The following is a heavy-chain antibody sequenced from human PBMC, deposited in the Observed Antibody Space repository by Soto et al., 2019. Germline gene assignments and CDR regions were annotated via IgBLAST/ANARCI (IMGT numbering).Heavy chain of an antibody. CDR1: GGSISSSSYY. CDR2: IYYSGST. J-gene: IGHJ5*02. CDR3: ARLRLDMVRGVIRGPRVLDP. D-gene: IGHD3-10*01. Sequence: PSETLSLTCTVSGGSISSSSYYWGWIRQPPGKGLEWIGSIYYSGSTYYNPSLKSRVTISVDTSKNQFSLKLSSVTAADTAVYYCARLRLDMVRGVIRGPRVLDPWGQGTLVTAPQ. V-gene: IGHV4-39*01.